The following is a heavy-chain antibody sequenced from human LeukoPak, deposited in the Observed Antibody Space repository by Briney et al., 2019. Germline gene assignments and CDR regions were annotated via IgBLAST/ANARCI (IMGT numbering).Heavy chain of an antibody. CDR3: VTGRGDL. CDR1: GFKFDDYW. J-gene: IGHJ5*02. Sequence: PRGALRLSSAHSGFKFDDYWLKSVRQTPRKGLEWVAIIKQDGSEKFYVDSVKGRLIISRDNVKSSLSLQMNSVRVEDAGVYYCVTGRGDLWGQGTLVSVSS. V-gene: IGHV3-7*01. CDR2: IKQDGSEK.